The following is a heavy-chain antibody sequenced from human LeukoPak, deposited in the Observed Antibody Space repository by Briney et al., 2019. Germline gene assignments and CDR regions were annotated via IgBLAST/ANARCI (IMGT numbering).Heavy chain of an antibody. Sequence: ASVKVSCKASGYTFTSYYMHWVRQAPGQGLEWMGIINPSGGSTSYAQKFQGRVTMTRDTSTSTVYMELSSLRSEDTAVYYCARTPYYYDSIPARNPFDYWGQGTLVTVSS. CDR2: INPSGGST. J-gene: IGHJ4*02. CDR3: ARTPYYYDSIPARNPFDY. D-gene: IGHD3-22*01. V-gene: IGHV1-46*01. CDR1: GYTFTSYY.